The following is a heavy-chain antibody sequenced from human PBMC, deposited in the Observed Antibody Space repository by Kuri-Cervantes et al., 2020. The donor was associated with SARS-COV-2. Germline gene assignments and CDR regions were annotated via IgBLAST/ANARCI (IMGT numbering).Heavy chain of an antibody. J-gene: IGHJ4*02. V-gene: IGHV4-34*01. D-gene: IGHD3-3*01. CDR1: GGSFSAYY. Sequence: GSLRLSCAVYGGSFSAYYWSWIRQPPGKGLEWIGSIYYSGSTYYNPSLKSRVTISVDTSKNQFSLKLSPVTAADTAVYYCARRHYDFWSGSMLDYWGQGTLVTVSS. CDR3: ARRHYDFWSGSMLDY. CDR2: IYYSGST.